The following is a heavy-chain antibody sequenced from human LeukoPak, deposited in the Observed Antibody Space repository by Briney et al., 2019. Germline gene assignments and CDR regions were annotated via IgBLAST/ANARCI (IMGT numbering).Heavy chain of an antibody. CDR2: ISAYNGNT. D-gene: IGHD2-2*01. V-gene: IGHV1-18*01. CDR1: GYTFTSYG. CDR3: ARDPRVVPAATDAFDI. J-gene: IGHJ3*02. Sequence: GASVKVSCKASGYTFTSYGISWVRQAPGQGLEGMGWISAYNGNTNYAQKLQGRVTMTTDTSTSTAYMELRSLRSDDTAVYYCARDPRVVPAATDAFDIWGQGTMVTVSS.